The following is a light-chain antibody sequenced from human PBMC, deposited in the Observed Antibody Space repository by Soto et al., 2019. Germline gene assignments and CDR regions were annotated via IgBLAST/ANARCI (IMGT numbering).Light chain of an antibody. CDR1: QSLVHRDGNTY. Sequence: EIVMTQTPLSSPVTLGQPASISCRSRQSLVHRDGNTYLSWLQQRPGQPPRLLIYKSSNWFSGVPDRFSVSGAGTDFTLKISRVEAEDVVNYYCMQATQFPLTFCGGTKVEIK. V-gene: IGKV2-24*01. CDR3: MQATQFPLT. J-gene: IGKJ4*01. CDR2: KSS.